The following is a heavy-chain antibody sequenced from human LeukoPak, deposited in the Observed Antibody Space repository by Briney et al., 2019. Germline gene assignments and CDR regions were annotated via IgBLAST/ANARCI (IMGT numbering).Heavy chain of an antibody. CDR3: ARLRYGSGSYWMEPQGYYYYMDV. CDR1: GGSISSHY. V-gene: IGHV4-59*11. CDR2: IYYSGST. J-gene: IGHJ6*03. D-gene: IGHD3-10*01. Sequence: SETLSLTCTVSGGSISSHYWSWIRQPPGKGLEWIGYIYYSGSTNYNPSLESRVTISVDTSKNQFSLKLSSVTAADTAVYYCARLRYGSGSYWMEPQGYYYYMDVWGKGTTVTVSS.